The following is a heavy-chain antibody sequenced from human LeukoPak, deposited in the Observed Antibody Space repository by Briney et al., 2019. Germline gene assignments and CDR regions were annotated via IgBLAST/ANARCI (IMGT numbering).Heavy chain of an antibody. J-gene: IGHJ4*02. Sequence: PSETLSLTCTVSDGSISSYYWSWIRQPPAKGLEWIGYIYYSGSTNYNPSLKSRVTISVDTSKNQFSLKLSSVTAADTAVYYCARDNSSSLGVFDYWGQGTLVTVSS. CDR3: ARDNSSSLGVFDY. D-gene: IGHD6-13*01. V-gene: IGHV4-59*01. CDR1: DGSISSYY. CDR2: IYYSGST.